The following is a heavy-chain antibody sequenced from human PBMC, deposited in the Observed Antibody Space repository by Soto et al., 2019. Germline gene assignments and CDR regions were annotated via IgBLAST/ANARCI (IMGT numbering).Heavy chain of an antibody. V-gene: IGHV1-2*04. CDR3: ARDARGDEAPMDY. CDR1: GYTFTSNY. J-gene: IGHJ4*02. Sequence: GASVKVSCKASGYTFTSNYVHWVRQAPGQGLEWMGWINPTSGDTNYAQKFQGWVTMTRDTSISTAYMELSRLRSDDTAVYYCARDARGDEAPMDYWGQGTLVTVSS. D-gene: IGHD3-10*01. CDR2: INPTSGDT.